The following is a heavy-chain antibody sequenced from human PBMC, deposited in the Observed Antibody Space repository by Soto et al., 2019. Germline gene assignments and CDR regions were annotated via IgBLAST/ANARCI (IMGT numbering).Heavy chain of an antibody. V-gene: IGHV3-74*01. Sequence: EVQLVESGGGLVQPGGSPRLSCAASGFTFSTYWMHWVRQAPEKGLLWVSHINGDGSYTDFADSVKGRFTISRDNAKNTVYLQMQSLRVEDTAAYFCVRTWHGFDIWGPGTMVTVSS. CDR2: INGDGSYT. CDR1: GFTFSTYW. CDR3: VRTWHGFDI. J-gene: IGHJ3*02.